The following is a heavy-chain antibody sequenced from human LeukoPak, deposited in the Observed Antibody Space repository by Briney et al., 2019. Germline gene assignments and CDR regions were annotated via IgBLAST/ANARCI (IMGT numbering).Heavy chain of an antibody. CDR2: ISAYNGNT. CDR1: GYTFTSYG. V-gene: IGHV1-18*01. D-gene: IGHD3-22*01. CDR3: AKGRFWYYYDSSGYEIHYLDY. Sequence: ASVKVSCKASGYTFTSYGISWVRQAPGQGLEWMGWISAYNGNTNYAQKLQGRVTMTTDTSTSTAYMELRSLRSDDTAVYYCAKGRFWYYYDSSGYEIHYLDYWGQGTLVTVSS. J-gene: IGHJ4*02.